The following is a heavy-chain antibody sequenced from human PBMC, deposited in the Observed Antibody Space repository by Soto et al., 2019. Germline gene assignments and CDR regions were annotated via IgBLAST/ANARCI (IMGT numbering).Heavy chain of an antibody. V-gene: IGHV3-7*01. CDR1: GLSFIRVW. CDR2: IKYDGSEE. J-gene: IGHJ4*02. Sequence: SLTLSVVLSGLSFIRVWMTWGRQAPGKGLECVANIKYDGSEEYYVDSVKGRFTISRDNAKNSLYLQMNSLRDEDSAVYYCVTDLNWQGHWGQGT. CDR3: VTDLNWQGH.